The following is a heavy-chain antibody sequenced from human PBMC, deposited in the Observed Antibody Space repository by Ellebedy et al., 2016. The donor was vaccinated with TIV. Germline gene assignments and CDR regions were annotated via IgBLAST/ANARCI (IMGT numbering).Heavy chain of an antibody. V-gene: IGHV3-21*01. CDR1: GFSFSSYN. CDR3: ARAADGYTSGNFDY. J-gene: IGHJ4*02. Sequence: PGGSLRLSCAASGFSFSSYNMTWVRQAPGKGLEWVSFISSSNSYIYYADSVKGRFTIPRDNAKNSLQLQMNSLRAEDTAVYYCARAADGYTSGNFDYWGQGTLVTVSS. D-gene: IGHD6-19*01. CDR2: ISSSNSYI.